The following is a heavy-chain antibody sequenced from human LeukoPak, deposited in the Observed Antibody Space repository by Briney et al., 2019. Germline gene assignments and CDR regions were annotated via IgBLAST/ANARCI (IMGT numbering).Heavy chain of an antibody. D-gene: IGHD2-2*01. CDR3: ARARGRAMREGRATPGFYYYMDV. Sequence: GSSVKVSCKASGGTFSSYAISWVRQAPGQGLEWMGGILPVLGTANYAQRFQGRVIITTDESTSTAYMELSSLRSEDTAVYFCARARGRAMREGRATPGFYYYMDVWGKGTTVTVSS. CDR2: ILPVLGTA. CDR1: GGTFSSYA. J-gene: IGHJ6*03. V-gene: IGHV1-69*05.